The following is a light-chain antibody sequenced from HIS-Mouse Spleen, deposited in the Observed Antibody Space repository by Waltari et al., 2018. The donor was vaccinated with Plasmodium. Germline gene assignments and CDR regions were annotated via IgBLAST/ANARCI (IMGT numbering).Light chain of an antibody. CDR2: EDS. CDR1: ALTKTY. CDR3: YSTDSSGNHRV. V-gene: IGLV3-10*01. J-gene: IGLJ3*02. Sequence: SYELTQPPSVSVSPGQKARITCSGDALTKTYAYWYQQKSGQAPVLVIYEDSKRPSGIPERFSGSSSGTMATLTISGAQVEDEADYYCYSTDSSGNHRVFGGGTKLTVL.